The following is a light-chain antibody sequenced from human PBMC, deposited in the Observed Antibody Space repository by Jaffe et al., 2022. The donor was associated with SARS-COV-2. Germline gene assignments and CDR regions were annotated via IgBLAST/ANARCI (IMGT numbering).Light chain of an antibody. CDR3: QQYNIYPWT. V-gene: IGKV1-5*03. CDR2: KAS. CDR1: QSISNW. Sequence: DIQMTQSPSTLSASVGDRVTLTCRASQSISNWLAWYQQKPGKAPKLLIEKASRLESGVPSRFSGSGSGTEFTLTIISLQPDDFASYYCQQYNIYPWTFGQGTNVEI. J-gene: IGKJ1*01.